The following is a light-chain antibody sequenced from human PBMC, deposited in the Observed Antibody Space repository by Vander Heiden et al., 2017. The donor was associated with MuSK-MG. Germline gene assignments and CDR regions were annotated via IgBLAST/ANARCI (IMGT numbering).Light chain of an antibody. CDR2: GAS. J-gene: IGKJ5*01. Sequence: EIVLTQSPGTLSLSPGERATLSCRASQSVTTNYLAWYQQKPGQAPRLLIFGASNRATGISDRFSGSGSGTDFTFTISRLEPEEFAVYYCQQYGDSFMTFGQGTLLEIK. V-gene: IGKV3-20*01. CDR3: QQYGDSFMT. CDR1: QSVTTNY.